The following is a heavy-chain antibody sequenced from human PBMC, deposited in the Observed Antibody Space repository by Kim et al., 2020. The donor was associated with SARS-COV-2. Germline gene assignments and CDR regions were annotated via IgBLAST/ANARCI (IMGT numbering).Heavy chain of an antibody. CDR1: GGTFSSYA. CDR2: IIPILGIA. J-gene: IGHJ4*02. D-gene: IGHD6-19*01. Sequence: SVKVSCKASGGTFSSYAISWVRQAPGQGLEWMGRIIPILGIANYAQKFQGRVTITADKSTSTAYMELSSLRSEDTAVYYCARDPDSSGWYRYFDYWGQGTLVTVSS. V-gene: IGHV1-69*04. CDR3: ARDPDSSGWYRYFDY.